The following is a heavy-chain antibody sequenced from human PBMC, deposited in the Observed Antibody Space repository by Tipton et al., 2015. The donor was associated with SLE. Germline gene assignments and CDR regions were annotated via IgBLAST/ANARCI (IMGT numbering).Heavy chain of an antibody. Sequence: SLRLSCAASGFTFSSYEMNWVRQAPGKGLQWIASISSSGFMIYYADSVKGRFTISRDNSKNTLYLQMNSLRDEDTAVYYCAKWALACSGGSCYLGGPFGMDVWGQGTTVTVSS. V-gene: IGHV3-48*03. CDR3: AKWALACSGGSCYLGGPFGMDV. CDR1: GFTFSSYE. D-gene: IGHD2-15*01. CDR2: ISSSGFMI. J-gene: IGHJ6*02.